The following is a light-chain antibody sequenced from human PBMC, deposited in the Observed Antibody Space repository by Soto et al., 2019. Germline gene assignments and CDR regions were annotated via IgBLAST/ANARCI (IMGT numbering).Light chain of an antibody. CDR1: QSVSNNY. CDR3: QQYGSSGT. Sequence: IVMRQSPATLSLSPGERATLSCRASQSVSNNYLAWYQQKPGQAPRLLIYGASNRATGIPDRFSGSGSGTDFTLTISRLEPEDFAVYYCQQYGSSGTFGQGTKVDIK. V-gene: IGKV3-20*01. J-gene: IGKJ1*01. CDR2: GAS.